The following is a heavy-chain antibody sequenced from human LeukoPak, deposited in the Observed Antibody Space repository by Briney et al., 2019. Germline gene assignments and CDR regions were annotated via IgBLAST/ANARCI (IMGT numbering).Heavy chain of an antibody. V-gene: IGHV3-9*01. CDR2: ISWNSGSI. D-gene: IGHD3-22*01. CDR3: ARTPRVLVVTKFNWLNP. J-gene: IGHJ5*02. Sequence: GGSLRLSCAASGFTFDDYAMHWVRQAPGKGLEWVSGISWNSGSIGYADSVKGRFTISRDHAKNSLYLQMNSLRAEDTAVYYCARTPRVLVVTKFNWLNPWGQGTLVTVSS. CDR1: GFTFDDYA.